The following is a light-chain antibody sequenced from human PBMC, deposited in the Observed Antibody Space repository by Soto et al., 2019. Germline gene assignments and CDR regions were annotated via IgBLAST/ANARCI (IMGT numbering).Light chain of an antibody. J-gene: IGLJ2*01. CDR1: TSDIGDSNF. Sequence: QSALNQPTSVSGSPGQSVSISCTGTTSDIGDSNFVSWYQQHPGKAPKLILYGVTYRPSEVSTRFSGSKSCSTASLTISGLQADNEAEYYCSSYTYINIVIVGGGSKLTVL. V-gene: IGLV2-14*01. CDR3: SSYTYINIVI. CDR2: GVT.